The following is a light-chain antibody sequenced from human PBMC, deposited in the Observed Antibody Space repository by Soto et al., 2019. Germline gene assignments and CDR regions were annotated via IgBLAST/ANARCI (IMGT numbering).Light chain of an antibody. V-gene: IGKV3-20*01. J-gene: IGKJ3*01. CDR1: QSFSSRY. CDR3: HHYDDSPPFT. Sequence: EVVLTQSPGTLSLSPGERATLSCRASQSFSSRYLAWYQQTPGRAPRLLIYSASSRATGIPDRFSGSASGTDFTLTITRLEPEDFAVYYCHHYDDSPPFTFGPGTKVDIK. CDR2: SAS.